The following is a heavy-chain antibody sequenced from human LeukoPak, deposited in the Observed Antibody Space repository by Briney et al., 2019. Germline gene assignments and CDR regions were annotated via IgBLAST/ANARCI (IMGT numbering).Heavy chain of an antibody. CDR1: GYTLTELS. D-gene: IGHD6-19*01. Sequence: ASVKVSCKVSGYTLTELSMHWVRQAPGKGLEWMGGFDPEDGETIYAQKFQGRVTMTEDTSTDTAYMELSSLRSEDTAVYYCAAFGRNVAVAGTWGQGTLVTVSS. J-gene: IGHJ5*02. V-gene: IGHV1-24*01. CDR3: AAFGRNVAVAGT. CDR2: FDPEDGET.